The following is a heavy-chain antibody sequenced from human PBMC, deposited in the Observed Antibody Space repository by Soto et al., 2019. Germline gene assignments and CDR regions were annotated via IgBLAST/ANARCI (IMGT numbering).Heavy chain of an antibody. Sequence: ASVKVSCKASGYTFTSYDINWVRQATGQGLEWMGWMNPNSGNTGYAQKFQGRVTMTRNTSISTAYMELSSLRSEDTAVYYCARGILGYCSSTSCYDYYYYYMDVWGKGTTVTVSS. CDR3: ARGILGYCSSTSCYDYYYYYMDV. V-gene: IGHV1-8*01. CDR2: MNPNSGNT. J-gene: IGHJ6*03. D-gene: IGHD2-2*01. CDR1: GYTFTSYD.